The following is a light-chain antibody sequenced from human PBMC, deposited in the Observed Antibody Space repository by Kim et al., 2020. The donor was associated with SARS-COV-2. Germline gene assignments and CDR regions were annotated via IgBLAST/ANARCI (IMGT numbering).Light chain of an antibody. CDR1: VLAKKY. Sequence: SYELTQPSSVSVSPGQTARITCSGDVLAKKYARWFQQKPGQAPVLVIYKDSERPSGIPERFSGSSSGTTVTLTISGAQVEDEDDYYCYSAADNNLVFGGGTQLTVL. V-gene: IGLV3-27*01. J-gene: IGLJ3*02. CDR2: KDS. CDR3: YSAADNNLV.